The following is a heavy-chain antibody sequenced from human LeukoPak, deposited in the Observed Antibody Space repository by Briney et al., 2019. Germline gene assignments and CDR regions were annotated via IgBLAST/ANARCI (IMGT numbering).Heavy chain of an antibody. CDR2: INHSGST. CDR3: ARGGYSYGYRS. V-gene: IGHV4-34*01. CDR1: GGSFSGYY. Sequence: SETLSLTCGVYGGSFSGYYRSWIRQSQEKGREWIGEINHSGSTNYSPSLKSRVTISLDTSKIQFSLKLTSVTAADTAVYYCARGGYSYGYRSWGQGTLVTVSS. J-gene: IGHJ4*02. D-gene: IGHD5-18*01.